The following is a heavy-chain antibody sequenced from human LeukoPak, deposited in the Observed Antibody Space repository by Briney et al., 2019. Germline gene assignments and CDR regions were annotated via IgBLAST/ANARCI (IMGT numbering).Heavy chain of an antibody. D-gene: IGHD2-2*01. CDR2: FDPEDGET. CDR3: ALDAYCSSNSCWGNYYYYYMDF. Sequence: ASVKVSCKFSGYTLTELSMHWVRQAPGKGLEWMGGFDPEDGETIYAQKFQGRVTLTEDTSTDTAYMELSSLSSADTAMYYCALDAYCSSNSCWGNYYYYYMDFWGKGTTVTVSS. CDR1: GYTLTELS. V-gene: IGHV1-24*01. J-gene: IGHJ6*03.